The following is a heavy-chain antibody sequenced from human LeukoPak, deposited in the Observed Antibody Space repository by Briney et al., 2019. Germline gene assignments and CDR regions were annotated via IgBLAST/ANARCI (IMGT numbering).Heavy chain of an antibody. V-gene: IGHV3-74*01. D-gene: IGHD3-10*01. CDR1: GFTFSSYW. Sequence: PGGSLRLSCGASGFTFSSYWMHWVRQAPGKGLVWISRINSDGSTTSYADSVKGRFTISRDNAKNTLYLQMNSLRAKDTAVYYCARGNYYGQDYWGQGTLVTVSS. CDR3: ARGNYYGQDY. CDR2: INSDGSTT. J-gene: IGHJ4*02.